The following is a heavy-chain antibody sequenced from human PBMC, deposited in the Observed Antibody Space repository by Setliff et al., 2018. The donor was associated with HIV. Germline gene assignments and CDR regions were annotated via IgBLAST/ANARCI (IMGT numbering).Heavy chain of an antibody. CDR3: ARSQPDTIFGVVVFDS. CDR2: MYHTGST. J-gene: IGHJ4*02. V-gene: IGHV4-38-2*01. Sequence: PSETLSLTCAVSGYSISSGCYWGWIRQPPGKGLEWIGSMYHTGSTYYSPSLKSRVTISVDTSKNQLSLKLTSMTAADTAVYYCARSQPDTIFGVVVFDSWGQGTLVTVSS. CDR1: GYSISSGCY. D-gene: IGHD3-3*01.